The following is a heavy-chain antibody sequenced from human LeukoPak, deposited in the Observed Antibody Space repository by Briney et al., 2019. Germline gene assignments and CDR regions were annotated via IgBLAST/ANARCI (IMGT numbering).Heavy chain of an antibody. V-gene: IGHV3-33*01. J-gene: IGHJ3*02. Sequence: GGSLRLSCAASGFTFSSYGMHWVRQAPGKGLEWVAVIWYDGSNKYYADSVKGRFTISRDNSKNTLYLQMNSLRAEDTAVYYCARDWGWELQNAFDIWGQGTMVTVSS. D-gene: IGHD2-15*01. CDR1: GFTFSSYG. CDR2: IWYDGSNK. CDR3: ARDWGWELQNAFDI.